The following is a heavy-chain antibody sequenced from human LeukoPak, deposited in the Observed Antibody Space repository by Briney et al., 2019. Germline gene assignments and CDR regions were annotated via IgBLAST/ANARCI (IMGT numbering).Heavy chain of an antibody. CDR2: ISINGDNR. Sequence: PGGSLRLSCAASGFTFTTYSMHWVRQAPGKGLEYVSGISINGDNRYYANSVKGRFTISRDNSKNTVWLQMGSLRPEDTGLYLCARGRGDISARPFFDYRGGQGSLITVSS. D-gene: IGHD3-16*02. J-gene: IGHJ4*02. V-gene: IGHV3-64*01. CDR3: ARGRGDISARPFFDYR. CDR1: GFTFTTYS.